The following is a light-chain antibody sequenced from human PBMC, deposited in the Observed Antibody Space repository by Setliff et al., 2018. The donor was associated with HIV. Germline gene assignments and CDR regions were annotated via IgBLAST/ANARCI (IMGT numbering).Light chain of an antibody. CDR1: KLGNKH. Sequence: SYELTQPPSVSVSPGQTATITCSGDKLGNKHACWYQQRPGQSPLLVIYEDTQRPSGIPERFSASNSGNTATLTISGTQALDEADYYCQAWDSSTVVFGGGTKGTVL. CDR3: QAWDSSTVV. V-gene: IGLV3-1*01. J-gene: IGLJ2*01. CDR2: EDT.